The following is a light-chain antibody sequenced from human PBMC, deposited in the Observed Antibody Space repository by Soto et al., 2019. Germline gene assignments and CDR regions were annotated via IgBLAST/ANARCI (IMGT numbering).Light chain of an antibody. Sequence: QSVLTQPPSVSGTPGHTVSISCSGSTSNLGGNTVNWYQQLPGTAPKLLIYRNNQRPSGVPDRFSASKSGTSASLAISGLRSEDDADYYCAAWDDSLVVFGGGTKLTVL. CDR2: RNN. CDR3: AAWDDSLVV. V-gene: IGLV1-44*01. CDR1: TSNLGGNT. J-gene: IGLJ2*01.